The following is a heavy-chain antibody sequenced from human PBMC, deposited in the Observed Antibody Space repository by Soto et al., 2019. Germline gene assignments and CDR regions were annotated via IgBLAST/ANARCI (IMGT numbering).Heavy chain of an antibody. Sequence: QITVKESGPTLVKPTQTLTLTCTFSAFSLSTGGVGVGWIRQPPGKAIEWLALIYWDDDKRYSPSLRSRLTITKDTSKNQVVLTMTNMDPVDTATYYCIQSRCGGDCLQSYASYYYYGMDVWGQGTTVTVAS. CDR1: AFSLSTGGVG. J-gene: IGHJ6*02. CDR2: IYWDDDK. CDR3: IQSRCGGDCLQSYASYYYYGMDV. V-gene: IGHV2-5*02. D-gene: IGHD2-21*02.